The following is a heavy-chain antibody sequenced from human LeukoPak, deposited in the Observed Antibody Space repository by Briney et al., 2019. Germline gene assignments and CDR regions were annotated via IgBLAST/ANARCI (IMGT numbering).Heavy chain of an antibody. J-gene: IGHJ4*02. V-gene: IGHV1-18*01. CDR3: ARTYNWNYFDY. CDR2: ISAYNGNT. Sequence: ASVKVSCKASGGTFSSYAISWVRQAPGQGLEWMGWISAYNGNTNYAQKLQGRVTMTTDTSTSTAYMELRSLRSDDTAVYYCARTYNWNYFDYWGQGTLVTVSS. D-gene: IGHD1-20*01. CDR1: GGTFSSYA.